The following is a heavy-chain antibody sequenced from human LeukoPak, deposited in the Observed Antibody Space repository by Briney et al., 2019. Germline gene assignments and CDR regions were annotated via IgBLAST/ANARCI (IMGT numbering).Heavy chain of an antibody. CDR3: ARSFRLRGYSSLGY. D-gene: IGHD5-18*01. CDR1: GYTFTSYG. V-gene: IGHV1-18*01. Sequence: GASVKVSCKASGYTFTSYGISWVRQAPGQGLEWMGWISAYNGNTNYAQKLQGRVTMTTDTSTSTAYMELRSLRSDDTAVYYCARSFRLRGYSSLGYWGQGTLVTVSS. CDR2: ISAYNGNT. J-gene: IGHJ4*02.